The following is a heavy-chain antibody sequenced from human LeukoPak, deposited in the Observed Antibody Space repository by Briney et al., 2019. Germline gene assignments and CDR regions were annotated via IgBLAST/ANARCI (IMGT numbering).Heavy chain of an antibody. CDR1: GGSIRSYY. Sequence: SETLSLTCSVSGGSIRSYYWSWIRQPPGKGLEWIGYIYYSGNTNYNPSLKSRVTISVDTSKNQFSLKLSSVTAADTAVYYCARVSSGSYDYWGQGTLVTVSS. CDR2: IYYSGNT. V-gene: IGHV4-59*12. D-gene: IGHD1-26*01. CDR3: ARVSSGSYDY. J-gene: IGHJ4*02.